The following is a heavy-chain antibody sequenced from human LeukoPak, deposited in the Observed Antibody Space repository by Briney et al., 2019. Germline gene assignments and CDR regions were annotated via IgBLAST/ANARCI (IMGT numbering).Heavy chain of an antibody. CDR3: ARRIAAADSYFDY. CDR2: IYYSGST. CDR1: GGSISSYY. V-gene: IGHV4-59*07. Sequence: SDTLSLTCTVSGGSISSYYWSWLRPPPAKGRDWIGYIYYSGSTNYNPSLKSRVTISVDTSKNQFSLKLSSVTAADTAVYYCARRIAAADSYFDYWGQGTLVTVSS. J-gene: IGHJ4*02. D-gene: IGHD6-13*01.